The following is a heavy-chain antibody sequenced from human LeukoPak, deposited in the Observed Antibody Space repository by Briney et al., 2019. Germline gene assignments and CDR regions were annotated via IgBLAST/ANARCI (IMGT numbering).Heavy chain of an antibody. J-gene: IGHJ4*02. V-gene: IGHV4-30-4*01. CDR2: INHSGST. Sequence: SQTLSLTCTVSGGSISSGDYYWSWIRQPPGKGLEWIGEINHSGSTNYNPSLKSRVTISVDTSKNQFSLKLSSVTAADTAVYYCARGFYDSSGYYYSPHKYYFDYWGQGTLVTVSS. D-gene: IGHD3-22*01. CDR3: ARGFYDSSGYYYSPHKYYFDY. CDR1: GGSISSGDYY.